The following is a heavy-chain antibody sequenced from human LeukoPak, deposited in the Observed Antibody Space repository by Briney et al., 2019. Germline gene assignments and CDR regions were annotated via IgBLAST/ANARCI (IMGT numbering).Heavy chain of an antibody. CDR3: ARQPVGGYYFDF. Sequence: SETLSLTCTVSGGSISSYYWSWIRQPSGKGLEWIGYIYYNGGSANYNPSLRSRVTLSVETSKNEISLKLSSVTAADTAVYYCARQPVGGYYFDFWGQGTLVTVSS. D-gene: IGHD6-19*01. V-gene: IGHV4-59*08. J-gene: IGHJ4*02. CDR2: IYYNGGSA. CDR1: GGSISSYY.